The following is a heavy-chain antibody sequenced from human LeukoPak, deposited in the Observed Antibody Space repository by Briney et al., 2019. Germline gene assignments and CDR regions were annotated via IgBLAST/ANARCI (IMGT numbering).Heavy chain of an antibody. Sequence: PGGSLRLSCAASGFTVSSNYMSWVRQAPGKGLEWVAVISYDGINKYYADSVKGRFTISRDNSKNTLYLQMNSLRAEDTAVYYCARDQGGVGATHAFDIWGQGTMVAVSS. CDR2: ISYDGINK. CDR3: ARDQGGVGATHAFDI. V-gene: IGHV3-30*03. CDR1: GFTVSSNY. D-gene: IGHD1-26*01. J-gene: IGHJ3*02.